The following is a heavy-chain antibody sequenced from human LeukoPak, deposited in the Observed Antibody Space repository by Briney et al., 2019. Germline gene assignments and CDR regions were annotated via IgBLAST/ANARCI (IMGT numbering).Heavy chain of an antibody. CDR3: AGVAYCGGDCTHPAAFDT. J-gene: IGHJ3*02. D-gene: IGHD2-21*02. CDR2: IYYSGST. CDR1: GGSISSGGYY. V-gene: IGHV4-31*03. Sequence: PSETLSLTCTVSGGSISSGGYYWSWIRQHPGKGLEWIGYIYYSGSTYYNPSLKSRVTISVDTSKNQFSLKLSSVTAADTAVYYCAGVAYCGGDCTHPAAFDTWGQGTMVTVSS.